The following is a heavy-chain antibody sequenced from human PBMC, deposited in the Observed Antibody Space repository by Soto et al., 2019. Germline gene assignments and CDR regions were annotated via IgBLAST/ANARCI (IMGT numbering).Heavy chain of an antibody. D-gene: IGHD3-3*01. CDR1: GFSFSKYG. V-gene: IGHV3-30*18. CDR2: ITYDGSNK. CDR3: AKALSEWIPTYFFDS. Sequence: QVQLVESGGGVVQPGTSLRLSCAASGFSFSKYGIHWVRQALGKGLEWVAIITYDGSNKYYIDSVKGRFTISRDNSRNTAFLQMDSLTAEDTATYYCAKALSEWIPTYFFDSWCQGARVTVTS. J-gene: IGHJ4*02.